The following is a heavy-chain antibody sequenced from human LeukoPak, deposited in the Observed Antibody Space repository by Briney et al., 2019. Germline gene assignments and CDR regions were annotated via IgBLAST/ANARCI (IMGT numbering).Heavy chain of an antibody. Sequence: PGGSLRLSCTGSGFTFGDYAMSWVRQAPGKGLEWIGFFRTNSYGGTTEYAASVKGRFTISRDDSKSIAYLQMNSLKTEDTAVYYCTRAEDIVVVVAATPPSYYWGQGTLVTVSS. CDR2: FRTNSYGGTT. V-gene: IGHV3-49*04. CDR3: TRAEDIVVVVAATPPSYY. J-gene: IGHJ4*02. CDR1: GFTFGDYA. D-gene: IGHD2-15*01.